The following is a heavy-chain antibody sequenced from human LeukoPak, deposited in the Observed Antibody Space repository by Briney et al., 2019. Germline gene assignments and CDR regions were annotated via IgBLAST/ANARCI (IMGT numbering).Heavy chain of an antibody. CDR2: IDTNTGNP. J-gene: IGHJ4*02. Sequence: GASVKVSCKASGYIFTNYYIHWVRQAPGQGLEWMGWIDTNTGNPTYVQRFTGRFVFSVDASVNTAYLQISSLKAEDTAVYYCARNFASDSSLIDHWGQGTLVTVSS. CDR3: ARNFASDSSLIDH. D-gene: IGHD2-21*01. V-gene: IGHV7-4-1*02. CDR1: GYIFTNYY.